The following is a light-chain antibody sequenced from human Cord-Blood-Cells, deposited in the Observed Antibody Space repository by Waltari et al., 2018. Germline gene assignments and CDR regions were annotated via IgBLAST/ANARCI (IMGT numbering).Light chain of an antibody. V-gene: IGLV1-47*01. CDR2: RNN. CDR1: SSNLGSNY. CDR3: AAWDDSLSGWV. Sequence: QSVLTQPPSASGTPGQRLTISCSGSSSNLGSNYVYWYQQLPGTAPKLLIYRNNQRPSGVPDRFSGSKSGTSASLAISGLRSEDEADYYCAAWDDSLSGWVFGGGTKLTVL. J-gene: IGLJ3*02.